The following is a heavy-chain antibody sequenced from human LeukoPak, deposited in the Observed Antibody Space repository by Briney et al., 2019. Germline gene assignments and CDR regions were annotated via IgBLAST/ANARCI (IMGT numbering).Heavy chain of an antibody. J-gene: IGHJ4*02. CDR2: ISYDGSKQ. CDR1: GFTFSTYG. CDR3: AKLLLSSSWYGPLDY. V-gene: IGHV3-30*18. Sequence: PGGSLRLSCAASGFTFSTYGMHWVRQAPGKGLEWVAVISYDGSKQYYADSVKGRFTISRDNSKNTLHLQMNSLRAGDTAVYYCAKLLLSSSWYGPLDYWGQGTLVIVSS. D-gene: IGHD6-13*01.